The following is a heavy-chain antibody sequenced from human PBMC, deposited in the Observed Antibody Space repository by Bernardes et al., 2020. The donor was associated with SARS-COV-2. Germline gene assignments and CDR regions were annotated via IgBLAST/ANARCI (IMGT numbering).Heavy chain of an antibody. Sequence: SESLPLTCTVSGGSISSYYWIWIRQPPGKGLEWIGYIYYSGSTNYHPSLKSRVTISVDTSKNQFSLKLSSVTAADTAVYYCARGGYFDWTVDYWGQGTLVTVSS. V-gene: IGHV4-59*01. CDR3: ARGGYFDWTVDY. CDR1: GGSISSYY. D-gene: IGHD3-9*01. CDR2: IYYSGST. J-gene: IGHJ4*02.